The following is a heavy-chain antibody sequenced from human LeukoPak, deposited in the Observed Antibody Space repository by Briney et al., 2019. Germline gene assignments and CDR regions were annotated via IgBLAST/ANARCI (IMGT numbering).Heavy chain of an antibody. J-gene: IGHJ3*02. CDR1: GFTFDDYA. D-gene: IGHD4-23*01. V-gene: IGHV3-9*01. CDR2: ISWNSGSI. Sequence: GGSLRLSCAASGFTFDDYAMHWVRQAPGKGLEWVSGISWNSGSIDYADSVKGRFTISRDNAKNSLYLQMNSLRAEDTALYYCAKDIHPTVVVGAFDIWGQGTMVTVSS. CDR3: AKDIHPTVVVGAFDI.